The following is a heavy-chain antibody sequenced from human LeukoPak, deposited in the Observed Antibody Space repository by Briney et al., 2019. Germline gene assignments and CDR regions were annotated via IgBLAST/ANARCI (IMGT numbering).Heavy chain of an antibody. CDR1: GNSFGDYY. J-gene: IGHJ5*02. CDR2: IYTSGST. D-gene: IGHD4-17*01. Sequence: SETLSLTCTVSGNSFGDYYWSWIRQPAGKGLEWIGRIYTSGSTTYNPSLKSRVTMSVDTSKSQFSLNPMSVTAADTAVYYCTRDTGTTGEVKFDPWGQGTLVTVSS. CDR3: TRDTGTTGEVKFDP. V-gene: IGHV4-4*07.